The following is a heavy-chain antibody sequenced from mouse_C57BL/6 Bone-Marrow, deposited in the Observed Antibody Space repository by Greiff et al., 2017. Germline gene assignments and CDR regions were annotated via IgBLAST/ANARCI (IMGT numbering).Heavy chain of an antibody. CDR3: AGSGDYGFWYFDV. D-gene: IGHD2-4*01. CDR1: GYAFSSSW. Sequence: VKLMESGPELVKPGASVKISCKASGYAFSSSWMNWVKQRPGKGLEWIGRIYPGDGDTNYTGKFKGKATLTADKSSSTAYMQLSSLTSEDSAVYCCAGSGDYGFWYFDVWGTGTTVTVSS. V-gene: IGHV1-82*01. CDR2: IYPGDGDT. J-gene: IGHJ1*03.